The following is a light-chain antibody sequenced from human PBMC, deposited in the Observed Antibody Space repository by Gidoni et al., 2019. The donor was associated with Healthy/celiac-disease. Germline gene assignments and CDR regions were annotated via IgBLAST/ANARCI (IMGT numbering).Light chain of an antibody. J-gene: IGLJ3*02. CDR2: DVI. CDR3: SSYTSSSTMV. V-gene: IGLV2-14*03. Sequence: QSALTQPASVSGSPGQSITISCTGTSSDVGGYNYVSWYQQHPGKAPKLMIYDVINRPSGVSNRFAGSKSGNTASLTISGLKAEDEADYYGSSYTSSSTMVFGGGTKLTVL. CDR1: SSDVGGYNY.